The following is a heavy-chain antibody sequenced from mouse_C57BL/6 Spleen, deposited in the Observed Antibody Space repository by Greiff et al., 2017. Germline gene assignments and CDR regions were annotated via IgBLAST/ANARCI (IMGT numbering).Heavy chain of an antibody. D-gene: IGHD2-5*01. Sequence: VQLQQSGPELVKPGDSVKISCKASGYSFTGYFMNWVMQSHGKSLEWIGRINPYNGDTFYNQKFKGKATLTVDKSSSTAHMELRSLTSEDSAVYYCERPFYYSNYAMDYWGQGTSVTVSS. CDR1: GYSFTGYF. CDR2: INPYNGDT. J-gene: IGHJ4*01. CDR3: ERPFYYSNYAMDY. V-gene: IGHV1-20*01.